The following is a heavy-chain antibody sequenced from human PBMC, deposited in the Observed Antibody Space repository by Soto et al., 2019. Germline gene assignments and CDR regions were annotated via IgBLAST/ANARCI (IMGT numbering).Heavy chain of an antibody. CDR3: VRVYASNTFDL. D-gene: IGHD2-2*01. CDR1: GFSFISYS. J-gene: IGHJ3*01. V-gene: IGHV3-48*02. CDR2: ISDSGSVI. Sequence: EVQLVESGGNLVQAGGSLRLSCAAPGFSFISYSMSWVRQAPGRGVEWVSYISDSGSVIHDADSVKGRFTISRDNAKNSLYLQMNSLRDEDTALYYCVRVYASNTFDLWGQGTVVTVSS.